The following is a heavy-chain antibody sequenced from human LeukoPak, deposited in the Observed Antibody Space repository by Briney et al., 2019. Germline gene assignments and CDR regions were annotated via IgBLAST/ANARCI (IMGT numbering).Heavy chain of an antibody. V-gene: IGHV3-73*01. CDR1: GFTFSGSA. D-gene: IGHD2-2*01. J-gene: IGHJ6*03. Sequence: GGSLRLSCAASGFTFSGSAMHWVRQASGKGLEWVGRIRSKANSYATAYAASVKGRFTISRDDSKNTAYLQMNSLKTEDTAVYYCTRLERQLQQAPSRDYYYYMDVWGKGTTVTVSS. CDR3: TRLERQLQQAPSRDYYYYMDV. CDR2: IRSKANSYAT.